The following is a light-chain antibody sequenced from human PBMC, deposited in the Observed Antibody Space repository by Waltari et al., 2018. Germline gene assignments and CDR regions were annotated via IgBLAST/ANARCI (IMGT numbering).Light chain of an antibody. Sequence: EVVLTQSPGTLSLSPGERATLSCRASQSVSKYLAWYQQRPGQGPRLLIYAASTRATGVPDRFSGSGFGTDFSLTISRLGPEDFAVYYCQNHERLPATFGQGTKVEIK. V-gene: IGKV3-20*01. J-gene: IGKJ1*01. CDR2: AAS. CDR3: QNHERLPAT. CDR1: QSVSKY.